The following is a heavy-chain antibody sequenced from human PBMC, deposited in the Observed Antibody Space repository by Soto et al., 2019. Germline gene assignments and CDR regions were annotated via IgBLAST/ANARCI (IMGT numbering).Heavy chain of an antibody. D-gene: IGHD2-2*01. Sequence: ASVKVSCKASGYTFTSYGISWVRQAPGQGLEWMGWISAYNGNTNYAQKLQGRVTMTTDTSTSTAYMELRSLRSDDTAVYYCARAEYCSSTSCYWADAFDIWGQGTMVTVSS. V-gene: IGHV1-18*01. CDR2: ISAYNGNT. J-gene: IGHJ3*02. CDR3: ARAEYCSSTSCYWADAFDI. CDR1: GYTFTSYG.